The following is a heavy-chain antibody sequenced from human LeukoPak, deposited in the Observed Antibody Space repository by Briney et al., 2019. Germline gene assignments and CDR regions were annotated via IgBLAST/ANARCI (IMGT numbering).Heavy chain of an antibody. J-gene: IGHJ5*02. Sequence: SETLSLTCTVSGGSISSYYWSWIRQPPGKGLEWIGYIYYSGSTNYNPSLKSRVTISVDTSKNQFSLKLSSVTAADTAVYYCARHRTYYYDSSGYWFDPWGQGTLVTVSS. CDR2: IYYSGST. D-gene: IGHD3-22*01. CDR1: GGSISSYY. V-gene: IGHV4-59*08. CDR3: ARHRTYYYDSSGYWFDP.